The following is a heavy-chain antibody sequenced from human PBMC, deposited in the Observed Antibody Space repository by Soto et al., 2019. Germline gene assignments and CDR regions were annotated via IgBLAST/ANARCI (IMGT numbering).Heavy chain of an antibody. CDR3: GKDTLDCSGGDCPLYYYYGMDV. D-gene: IGHD2-21*02. V-gene: IGHV3-30*18. CDR2: ISNDGAKK. J-gene: IGHJ6*02. Sequence: QVQLVESGGGVVQPGRSLRLSCAASGFTFRSYGMHWVRQAPGKGLEWLAVISNDGAKKYLADSVKGRLTISRDNSRNTLYLQVNSLSAGDTAVYYCGKDTLDCSGGDCPLYYYYGMDVWGQGTTVTVSS. CDR1: GFTFRSYG.